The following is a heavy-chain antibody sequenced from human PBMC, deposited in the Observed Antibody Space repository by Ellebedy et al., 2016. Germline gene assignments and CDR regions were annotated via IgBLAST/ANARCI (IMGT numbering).Heavy chain of an antibody. J-gene: IGHJ6*02. CDR2: ISSSSSTI. V-gene: IGHV3-48*04. CDR3: ARVRGFRGTLPWDYYYGMDV. CDR1: GFTFSSYS. D-gene: IGHD3-16*01. Sequence: GGSLRLSCAASGFTFSSYSMNWVRQAPGKGLESISYISSSSSTIYYADSVKGRFTISRDNAKNSLYLQMNSLIAEDTAVYYCARVRGFRGTLPWDYYYGMDVWGQGTTVTVSS.